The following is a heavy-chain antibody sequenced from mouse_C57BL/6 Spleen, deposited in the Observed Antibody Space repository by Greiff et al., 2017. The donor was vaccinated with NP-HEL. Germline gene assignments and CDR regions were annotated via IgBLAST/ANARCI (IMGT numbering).Heavy chain of an antibody. CDR2: INSDGGST. CDR1: EYEFPSHD. J-gene: IGHJ3*01. V-gene: IGHV5-2*03. Sequence: DVMLVESGGGLVQPGESLKLSCESNEYEFPSHDMSWVRKTPEKRLELVAAINSDGGSTYYPDTMERRFIISRDNTKKTLYLQMSSLRSEDTAVYYCARHDYYGSSFSFAYWGQGTLVTVSA. CDR3: ARHDYYGSSFSFAY. D-gene: IGHD1-1*01.